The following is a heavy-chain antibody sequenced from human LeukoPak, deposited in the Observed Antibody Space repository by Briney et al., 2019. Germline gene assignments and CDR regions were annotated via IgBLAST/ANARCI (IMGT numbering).Heavy chain of an antibody. D-gene: IGHD3-16*02. CDR2: ISAYNGNT. CDR1: GYTFTSYG. CDR3: ASSGPLGELSFNTWEFDY. J-gene: IGHJ4*02. V-gene: IGHV1-18*01. Sequence: ASVKVSCKASGYTFTSYGISWVRQAPGQGLEWMGWISAYNGNTNYAQKLQGRVTMTTDTSTSTAYMELSSLRSEDTAVYYCASSGPLGELSFNTWEFDYWGQGTLVTVSS.